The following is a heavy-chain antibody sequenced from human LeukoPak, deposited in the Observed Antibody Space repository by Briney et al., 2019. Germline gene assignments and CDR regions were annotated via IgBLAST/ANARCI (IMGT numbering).Heavy chain of an antibody. Sequence: GESLKISCKCSGYRFTSYWIAGGRQLPGKGLEWMGIIYPGESDSRYSPSFQGQVTMSVDKSINTAYLQWSSLKASDTAMYYCAIESSGWYHWGQGTLVTVSS. V-gene: IGHV5-51*01. CDR3: AIESSGWYH. CDR2: IYPGESDS. D-gene: IGHD6-19*01. J-gene: IGHJ5*02. CDR1: GYRFTSYW.